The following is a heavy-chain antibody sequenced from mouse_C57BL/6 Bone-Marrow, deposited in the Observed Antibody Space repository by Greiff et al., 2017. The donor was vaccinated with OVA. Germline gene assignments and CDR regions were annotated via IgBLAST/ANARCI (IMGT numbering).Heavy chain of an antibody. CDR1: GFTFSSYT. CDR2: ISGGGGNT. D-gene: IGHD3-2*02. CDR3: ARRGSSGYDAMDY. V-gene: IGHV5-9*01. J-gene: IGHJ4*01. Sequence: EVKLMESGGGLVKPGGSLKLSCAASGFTFSSYTMSWVRQTPEKRLEWVATISGGGGNTYYPDSVKGRFTISRDNAKNTLYLQMSSLRSEDTALYYCARRGSSGYDAMDYWGQGTSVTVSS.